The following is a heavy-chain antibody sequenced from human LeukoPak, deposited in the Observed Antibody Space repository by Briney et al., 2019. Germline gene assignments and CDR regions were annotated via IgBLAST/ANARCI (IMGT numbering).Heavy chain of an antibody. J-gene: IGHJ4*02. CDR3: VRGWSYGDY. Sequence: GGSLRLSCAASGFTFSSYAMTWVRQAPGKGLEWVSYISSSSSTIYYADSVKGRFTISRDNAKNSLYLQMNSLRAEDTAVYYCVRGWSYGDYWGQGTLVTVSS. V-gene: IGHV3-48*04. CDR2: ISSSSSTI. D-gene: IGHD1-26*01. CDR1: GFTFSSYA.